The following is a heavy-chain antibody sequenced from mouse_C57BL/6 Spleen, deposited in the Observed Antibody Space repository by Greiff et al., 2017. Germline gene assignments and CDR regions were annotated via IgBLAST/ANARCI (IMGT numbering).Heavy chain of an antibody. V-gene: IGHV1-59*01. CDR1: GYTFTSYW. CDR2: IDPSVSYT. Sequence: PGTSVKLSCKASGYTFTSYWMHWVKQRPGQGLEWIGVIDPSVSYTNYNQKFKGKATLTVDTSSSTAYMHLSSLTSEDSAVYYCARGGITTVVASDYWGQGTTLTVSS. CDR3: ARGGITTVVASDY. D-gene: IGHD1-1*01. J-gene: IGHJ2*01.